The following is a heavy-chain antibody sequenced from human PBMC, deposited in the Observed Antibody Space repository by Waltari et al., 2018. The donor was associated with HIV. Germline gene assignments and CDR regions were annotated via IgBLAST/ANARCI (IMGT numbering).Heavy chain of an antibody. J-gene: IGHJ3*01. CDR2: IGDRGST. CDR3: ASRPISLVVGIGFDV. CDR1: NGSFTNYF. V-gene: IGHV4-34*01. Sequence: QVQLEQWGAGLLKPSETLSLTCAVYNGSFTNYFWGWVRQSPGKGLEWIGEIGDRGSTTYNPSRKGRIAISVDTSKNQFSLKMTSVTAADTALYYCASRPISLVVGIGFDVWSQGTEVTVSS. D-gene: IGHD1-20*01.